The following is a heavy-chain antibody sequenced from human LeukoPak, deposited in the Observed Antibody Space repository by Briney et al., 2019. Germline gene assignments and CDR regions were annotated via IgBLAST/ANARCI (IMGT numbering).Heavy chain of an antibody. CDR1: GFTLSSYA. D-gene: IGHD2-21*01. CDR2: TSSSDAGT. J-gene: IGHJ4*02. V-gene: IGHV3-23*01. CDR3: ARAPVTSCRGAYCYPFDY. Sequence: PGGSLRLSCAASGFTLSSYAMSWVRQAPGKGLEWVAATSSSDAGTYHADSVRGRFTISRDNSKNTLCLQMNSLRAEDAAVYYCARAPVTSCRGAYCYPFDYWGQGTLVTVSS.